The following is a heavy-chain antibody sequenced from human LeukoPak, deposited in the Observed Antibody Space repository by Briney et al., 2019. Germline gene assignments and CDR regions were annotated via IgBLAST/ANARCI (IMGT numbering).Heavy chain of an antibody. CDR1: GGSISSGGYY. V-gene: IGHV4-31*03. J-gene: IGHJ3*02. Sequence: SETLSLTCTVSGGSISSGGYYWSWIRQHPGKGLEWIGYIYYSGSTYYNPSLKSRVTISVDTSKNQFSLKLSSVTAADTAVYYCAREIWNDAFDIWGQGTMVTVS. CDR2: IYYSGST. D-gene: IGHD1-1*01. CDR3: AREIWNDAFDI.